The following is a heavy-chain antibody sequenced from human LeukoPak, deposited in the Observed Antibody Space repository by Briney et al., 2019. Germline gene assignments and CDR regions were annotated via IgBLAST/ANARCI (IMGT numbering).Heavy chain of an antibody. CDR3: AASGGPINWFDP. CDR1: GGSFSGYY. V-gene: IGHV4-34*01. CDR2: ITHNGYT. D-gene: IGHD3-10*01. J-gene: IGHJ5*02. Sequence: PSETLFLTCAVYGGSFSGYYWGWIRQPPGKGLQWIGEITHNGYTNYNPALKSRVTISIDTSKNEFSLKVSSVTAADMAIYYCAASGGPINWFDPWGQGTLVTVSS.